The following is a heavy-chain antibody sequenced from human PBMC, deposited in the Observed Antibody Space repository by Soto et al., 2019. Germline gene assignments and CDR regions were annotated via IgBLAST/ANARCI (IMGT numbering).Heavy chain of an antibody. CDR2: IYYSGTT. D-gene: IGHD3-10*01. V-gene: IGHV4-61*01. Sequence: PSETLSLTCTVSGGSVGSGHYYWSWIRQPPGKGLEWIAYIYYSGTTNYNPSLKSRVAISLDTSKNQVSLKLTSVTAADTATYYCARDVVRGVADTWFDPWGPGVVVTVSS. CDR3: ARDVVRGVADTWFDP. CDR1: GGSVGSGHYY. J-gene: IGHJ5*02.